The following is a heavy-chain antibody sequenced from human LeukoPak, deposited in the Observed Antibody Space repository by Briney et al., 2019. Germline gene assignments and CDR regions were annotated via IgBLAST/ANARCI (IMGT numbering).Heavy chain of an antibody. V-gene: IGHV4-59*01. CDR1: GGFISTFY. CDR3: ARWRYLDV. D-gene: IGHD3-9*01. Sequence: SETLSLTCTVSGGFISTFYWSWVRQPPGKGLEYIGYIDYSGSANYNPSLKSRVTISVDTSKNQFSLKLSSVTAADTAIYYCARWRYLDVWGQGTTVTVSS. CDR2: IDYSGSA. J-gene: IGHJ6*02.